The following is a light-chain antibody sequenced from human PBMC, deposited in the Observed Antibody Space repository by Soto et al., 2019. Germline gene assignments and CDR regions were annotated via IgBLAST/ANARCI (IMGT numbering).Light chain of an antibody. CDR2: GAS. CDR3: QQYDIWPRT. J-gene: IGKJ1*01. Sequence: EIVMTQSPATLSVSPGERATRSCRASQSVVTNLAWYRQKPGQAPRLLIFGASTRATGIPARFSGGGSGTEFTLTITSLQSEDFAVYYCQQYDIWPRTFGQGTKVDIK. V-gene: IGKV3-15*01. CDR1: QSVVTN.